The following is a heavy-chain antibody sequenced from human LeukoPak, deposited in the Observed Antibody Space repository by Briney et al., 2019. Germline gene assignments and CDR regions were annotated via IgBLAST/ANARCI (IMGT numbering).Heavy chain of an antibody. CDR2: ISWDGGST. CDR3: AKDVAAAGDNYYYYYMDV. V-gene: IGHV3-43*01. CDR1: GFTFDDYA. J-gene: IGHJ6*03. D-gene: IGHD6-13*01. Sequence: PGGSLRLSCAASGFTFDDYAMHWVRQAPGKGLEWVSLISWDGGSTYYADSVKGRFTISRDNSKNSLYLQMNSLRTEDTALYYCAKDVAAAGDNYYYYYMDVWGKGTTVTISS.